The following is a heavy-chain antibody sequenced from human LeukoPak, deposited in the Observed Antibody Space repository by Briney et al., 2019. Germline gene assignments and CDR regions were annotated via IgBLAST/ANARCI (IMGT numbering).Heavy chain of an antibody. CDR1: GGSISNYY. D-gene: IGHD6-13*01. CDR2: IYYSGRT. Sequence: SETLSLTCTVSGGSISNYYWSWIRQPPGKGLEWIGYIYYSGRTDYNPSLKSRVIISVDTSKNQFSLKLSSVTAADTAVYYCARSVIAAVGMFDYWGQGTLVTVSS. J-gene: IGHJ4*02. V-gene: IGHV4-59*01. CDR3: ARSVIAAVGMFDY.